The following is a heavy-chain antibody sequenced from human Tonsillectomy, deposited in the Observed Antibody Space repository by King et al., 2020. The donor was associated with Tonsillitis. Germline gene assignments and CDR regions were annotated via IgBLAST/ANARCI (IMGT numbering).Heavy chain of an antibody. CDR2: ISGSGGST. CDR1: GFTFSSYA. D-gene: IGHD6-19*01. CDR3: AKDPPSSGWYFSDYYDYIDV. V-gene: IGHV3-23*04. J-gene: IGHJ6*03. Sequence: VQLVESGGGLVQPGGSLRLSCAASGFTFSSYAMSWVRQAPGKGLEWVSGISGSGGSTYYEDSVKGRFTISRDNSKNTLYLQMNSLRAEDTAVYYCAKDPPSSGWYFSDYYDYIDVCGKGTTVTVSS.